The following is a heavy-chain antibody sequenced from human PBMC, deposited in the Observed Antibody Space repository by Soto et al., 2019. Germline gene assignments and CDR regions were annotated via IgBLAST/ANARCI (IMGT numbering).Heavy chain of an antibody. Sequence: PGGALRLSCAASGFTLSRHTMNWVRQAPGRGLEWVACIGSRTSDIYYADSVKGRFTISRDNAKNSLYLDLTRLRAEDTAVYFCVRDYYDTSSYPNTFDLWGQGTMVTVSS. D-gene: IGHD3-16*01. CDR1: GFTLSRHT. CDR3: VRDYYDTSSYPNTFDL. CDR2: IGSRTSDI. J-gene: IGHJ3*01. V-gene: IGHV3-21*01.